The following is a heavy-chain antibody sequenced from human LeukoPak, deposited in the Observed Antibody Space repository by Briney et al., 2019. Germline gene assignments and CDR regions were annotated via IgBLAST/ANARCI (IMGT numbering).Heavy chain of an antibody. Sequence: ASVKVSCKASGYTFTSYYMHWVRQAPGQGLEWMGWINPNSGGTNYAQKFQGRVTMTRDTSISTAYMELSRLRSDDTAVYYCAREYDSSGYYWGHDAFDIWGQGTMVTVSS. D-gene: IGHD3-22*01. CDR3: AREYDSSGYYWGHDAFDI. V-gene: IGHV1-2*02. J-gene: IGHJ3*02. CDR2: INPNSGGT. CDR1: GYTFTSYY.